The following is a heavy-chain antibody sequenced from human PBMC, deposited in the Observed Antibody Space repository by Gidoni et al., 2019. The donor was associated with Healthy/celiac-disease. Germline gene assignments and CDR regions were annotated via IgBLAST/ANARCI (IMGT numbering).Heavy chain of an antibody. D-gene: IGHD6-13*01. Sequence: QVQLVQSGAEVKKPGASVKVSCKASGYTFTSYGISWVRQAPGQGLKWMGWISAYNGNTNDAQKLQGGVTMTTDTSTSTAYMELRSLRSDDTAVYYCARVRGIAAAGRDYYYGMDVWGQGTTVTVSS. CDR1: GYTFTSYG. CDR3: ARVRGIAAAGRDYYYGMDV. CDR2: ISAYNGNT. J-gene: IGHJ6*02. V-gene: IGHV1-18*01.